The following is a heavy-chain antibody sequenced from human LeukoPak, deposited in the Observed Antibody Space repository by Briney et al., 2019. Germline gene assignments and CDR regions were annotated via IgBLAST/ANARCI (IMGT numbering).Heavy chain of an antibody. CDR2: IKSKTDGGTT. J-gene: IGHJ4*02. CDR1: GFTFSNAW. V-gene: IGHV3-15*01. Sequence: GGSLRLSCAASGFTFSNAWMSWVRQAPGKGLEWVGRIKSKTDGGTTDYAAPVKGRFTISRDNSKNTLYLQMNSLRAEDTAVYYCALQNDSSPFDYWGQGTLVTVSS. CDR3: ALQNDSSPFDY. D-gene: IGHD3-22*01.